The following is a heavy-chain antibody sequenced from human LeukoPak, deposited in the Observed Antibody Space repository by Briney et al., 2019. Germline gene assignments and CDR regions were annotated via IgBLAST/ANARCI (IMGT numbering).Heavy chain of an antibody. CDR3: AKAPGDLLWFGELI. Sequence: GGSLRLSCAASGFTVSNSYMSWVRQAPGMGLEWVSVIYSGGSTSYAESVRGRFTVSRDNSHNTFYLQMNSLRAEDTAVYYCAKAPGDLLWFGELIWGQGTLVTVSS. D-gene: IGHD3-10*01. J-gene: IGHJ4*02. CDR1: GFTVSNSY. CDR2: IYSGGST. V-gene: IGHV3-66*01.